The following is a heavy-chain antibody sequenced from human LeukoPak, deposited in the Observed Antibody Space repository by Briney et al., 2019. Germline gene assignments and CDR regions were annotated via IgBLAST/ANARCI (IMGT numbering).Heavy chain of an antibody. CDR2: ISTSSSYI. Sequence: PGGSLRLSCAASGLTFSSYNMNWVRQAPGKGLEWVSSISTSSSYIYYADSVKGRFTVSRDNAKNSVYLQMNSLRAEDTAVYYCARGSPPKAYRYDSSGYYYVYYYYYMDVWGKGTTVTVSS. J-gene: IGHJ6*03. D-gene: IGHD3-22*01. CDR3: ARGSPPKAYRYDSSGYYYVYYYYYMDV. V-gene: IGHV3-21*01. CDR1: GLTFSSYN.